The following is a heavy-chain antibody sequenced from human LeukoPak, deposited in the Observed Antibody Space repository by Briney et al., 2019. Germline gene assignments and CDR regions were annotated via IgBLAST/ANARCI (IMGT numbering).Heavy chain of an antibody. V-gene: IGHV3-7*01. CDR2: IKQDGSEK. D-gene: IGHD2-15*01. CDR3: ARISLDAFDI. CDR1: GFTFSSYW. J-gene: IGHJ3*02. Sequence: GGSQRLSCVASGFTFSSYWMTWVRQAPGKGREGVANIKQDGSEKYYVDSVKGRFTISRDNAKNSLYLQMNSLRAEDTAVYYCARISLDAFDIWGQGTMVTVSS.